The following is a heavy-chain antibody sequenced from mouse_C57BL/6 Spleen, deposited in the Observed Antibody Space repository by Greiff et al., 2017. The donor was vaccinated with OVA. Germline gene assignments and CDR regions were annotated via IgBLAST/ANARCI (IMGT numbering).Heavy chain of an antibody. Sequence: QVQLQQPGAELVRPGSSVKLSCKASGYTFTSYWMHWVKQRPIQGLEWIGNIDPSDSETHYNQKFKDKATLTVDKSSSTAYMQLSSLTSEDSAVYYCARSYYGSSYVRYYFDYWGQGTTLKVSS. V-gene: IGHV1-52*01. D-gene: IGHD1-1*01. J-gene: IGHJ2*01. CDR3: ARSYYGSSYVRYYFDY. CDR2: IDPSDSET. CDR1: GYTFTSYW.